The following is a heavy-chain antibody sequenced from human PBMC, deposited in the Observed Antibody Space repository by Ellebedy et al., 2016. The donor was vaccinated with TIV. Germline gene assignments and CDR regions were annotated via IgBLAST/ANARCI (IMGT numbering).Heavy chain of an antibody. CDR3: ATDSAPASIKEGREVSDAFDI. CDR2: IYYSGST. Sequence: SETLSLTXAVFGGSFSGYYWSWIRQPPGKGLEWIGYIYYSGSTNYNPSLKSRVSISVDTSKNQFSLKLSSVTAADTAVYYCATDSAPASIKEGREVSDAFDIWGQGTMVTVSS. D-gene: IGHD2-2*02. CDR1: GGSFSGYY. J-gene: IGHJ3*02. V-gene: IGHV4-59*13.